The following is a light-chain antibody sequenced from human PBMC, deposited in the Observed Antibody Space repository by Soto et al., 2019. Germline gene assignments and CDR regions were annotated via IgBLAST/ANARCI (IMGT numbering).Light chain of an antibody. CDR2: EVS. V-gene: IGLV2-14*01. CDR1: GSDIGIYNF. Sequence: QSALTQPASVSGSPGQSIPISCTGTGSDIGIYNFVSWYQQHPGKAPKLMIYEVSNRPSGVSNRFFDSKSRNTASLIIAGRRPEDDSNYYCTSYTRNNTLLGLGGGTKLTLL. CDR3: TSYTRNNTLLG. J-gene: IGLJ2*01.